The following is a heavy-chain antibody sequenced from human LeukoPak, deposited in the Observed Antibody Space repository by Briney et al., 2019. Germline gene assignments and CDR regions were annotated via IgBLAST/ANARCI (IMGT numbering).Heavy chain of an antibody. J-gene: IGHJ6*03. CDR2: IYYSGST. V-gene: IGHV4-39*07. CDR1: GGSISSSSYY. CDR3: ARGFLGGNYYYYYHMDV. Sequence: SETLSLTCTVSGGSISSSSYYWGWIRQPPGKGLEWIGSIYYSGSTYYNPSLKSRVTIFVDTSKNQFSLKLSSVTAADTAVYYCARGFLGGNYYYYYHMDVWGKGTTVTVSS. D-gene: IGHD3-3*01.